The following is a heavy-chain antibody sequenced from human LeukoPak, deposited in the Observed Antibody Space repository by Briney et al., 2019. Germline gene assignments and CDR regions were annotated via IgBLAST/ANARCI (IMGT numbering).Heavy chain of an antibody. CDR3: ARDWASSHWDY. CDR1: GYTLTGFY. D-gene: IGHD6-13*01. Sequence: ASVKVSCTASGYTLTGFYMLWVRQAPGHGLEWMGSITPNSGGTNSAPKSQCRVAVTTDTSISTAYMELSRLRSDDTAVYYCARDWASSHWDYWGQGTLVTVSS. J-gene: IGHJ4*02. CDR2: ITPNSGGT. V-gene: IGHV1-2*02.